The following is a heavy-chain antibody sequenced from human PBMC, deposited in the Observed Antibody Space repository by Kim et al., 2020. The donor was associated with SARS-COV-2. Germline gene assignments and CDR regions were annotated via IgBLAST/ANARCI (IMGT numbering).Heavy chain of an antibody. CDR1: GFTFSSYW. V-gene: IGHV3-74*01. Sequence: GGSLRLSCAASGFTFSSYWMHWVRQAPGKGLVWVSRINSDGSSTSYADSVKGRFTISRDNAKNTLYLQMNSLRAEDTAVYYCARDYDILTGYYIGWYYYYGMDVWGQGTTVTVSS. CDR2: INSDGSST. J-gene: IGHJ6*02. D-gene: IGHD3-9*01. CDR3: ARDYDILTGYYIGWYYYYGMDV.